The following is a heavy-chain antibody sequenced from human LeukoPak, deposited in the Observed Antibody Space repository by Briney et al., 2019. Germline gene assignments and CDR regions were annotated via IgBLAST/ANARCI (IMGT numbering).Heavy chain of an antibody. V-gene: IGHV3-23*01. Sequence: GGSLRLSCAASGFTFSSYAMSWVRQAPGKGLEWVSAISGSGGSTYYADSVKGRFTISRDNSKNSLYLQMNSLRAEDTAVYYCARAGLYGGSGLDYWGQGTLVTVSS. CDR2: ISGSGGST. CDR1: GFTFSSYA. CDR3: ARAGLYGGSGLDY. J-gene: IGHJ4*02. D-gene: IGHD5-12*01.